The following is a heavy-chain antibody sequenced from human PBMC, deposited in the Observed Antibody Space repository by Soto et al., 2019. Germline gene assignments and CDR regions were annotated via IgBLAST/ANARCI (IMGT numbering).Heavy chain of an antibody. Sequence: QVQLVQSGGEVKKPGASVKVSCKASGYIFNSFGISWGRQAPGQGLEWMGWISAYTGNTKYAQNFQGRVTMTTDTSTSTADMELRSLRSDDTAVYYCARRWTTVEIDYWGQGTLVTVSS. J-gene: IGHJ4*02. CDR1: GYIFNSFG. V-gene: IGHV1-18*01. CDR2: ISAYTGNT. D-gene: IGHD4-17*01. CDR3: ARRWTTVEIDY.